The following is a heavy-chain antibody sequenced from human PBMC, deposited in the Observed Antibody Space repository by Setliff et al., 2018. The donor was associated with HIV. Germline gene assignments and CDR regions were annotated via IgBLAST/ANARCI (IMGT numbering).Heavy chain of an antibody. Sequence: PSETLSLTCTVSGDSINSGGYHWTWIRQHPGKGLEWIGYISYIGYTYYNPALKSRLTISLYTSKNQFSLKLSSVTAADTAVYYCARELRQFDTSDTAPHNWFDPWGQGTQVTVSS. CDR3: ARELRQFDTSDTAPHNWFDP. D-gene: IGHD3-22*01. CDR1: GDSINSGGYH. CDR2: ISYIGYT. J-gene: IGHJ5*02. V-gene: IGHV4-31*03.